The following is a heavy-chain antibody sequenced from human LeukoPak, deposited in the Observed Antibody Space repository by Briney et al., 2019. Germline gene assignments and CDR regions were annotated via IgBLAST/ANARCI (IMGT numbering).Heavy chain of an antibody. D-gene: IGHD6-19*01. V-gene: IGHV1-18*01. J-gene: IGHJ4*02. CDR1: GYTFTNYG. Sequence: ASVKVSCKASGYTFTNYGSNWVRQAPGQGLEWMGWISGYNGKTNYAQKFQGRVTMTTDTSTTTAYMELRSLRSDDTAVYYCARDRSSGGSGYWGQGTLVTVSS. CDR3: ARDRSSGGSGY. CDR2: ISGYNGKT.